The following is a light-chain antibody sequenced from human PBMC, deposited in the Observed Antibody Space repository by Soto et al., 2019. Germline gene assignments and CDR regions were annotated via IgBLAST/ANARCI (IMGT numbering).Light chain of an antibody. V-gene: IGLV2-23*02. CDR2: AVS. CDR1: SSDIGSYNL. Sequence: QSAPTQPASVSGSPGQSITVSCTGTSSDIGSYNLVSWYQHHPGKAPKLMIYAVSKRPSGVSSRFSGSKSGNTASLTISGLQAEDEADYFCCSYAGSSTLLFGGGTKLTVL. CDR3: CSYAGSSTLL. J-gene: IGLJ3*02.